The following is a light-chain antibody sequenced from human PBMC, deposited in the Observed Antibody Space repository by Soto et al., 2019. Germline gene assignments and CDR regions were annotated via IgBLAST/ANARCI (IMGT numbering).Light chain of an antibody. J-gene: IGKJ1*01. Sequence: DIVMTQSPDSLAVSLGERATVNCKARQIVLSSSYNKNYLTWYQQNPGQPPKLLIYWASTRESGVPDRFSGSGSGSDFSLSISSLQAEDVAVYYCQQYYNSLTLGQGNKVEIK. CDR3: QQYYNSLT. V-gene: IGKV4-1*01. CDR2: WAS. CDR1: QIVLSSSYNKNY.